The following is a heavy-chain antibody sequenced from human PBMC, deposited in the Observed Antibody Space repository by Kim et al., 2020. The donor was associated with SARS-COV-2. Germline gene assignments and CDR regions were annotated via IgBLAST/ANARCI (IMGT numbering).Heavy chain of an antibody. Sequence: GGSLRLSCAASGFTFSSYSINWARQTPGKGLEWVSSISSSSIYIYYADSLKGRFTISRDNAKNLLYLQMNSLRAEDTAVYYCATTYCSGGSCYLDYWGQG. CDR2: ISSSSIYI. D-gene: IGHD2-15*01. J-gene: IGHJ4*02. V-gene: IGHV3-21*03. CDR1: GFTFSSYS. CDR3: ATTYCSGGSCYLDY.